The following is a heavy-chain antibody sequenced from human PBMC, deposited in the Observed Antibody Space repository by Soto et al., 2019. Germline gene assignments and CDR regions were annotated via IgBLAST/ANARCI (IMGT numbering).Heavy chain of an antibody. CDR1: GGSFTGYY. CDR3: ARNGGSTWYYFDS. V-gene: IGHV4-34*01. CDR2: VSHRGST. Sequence: QVQLQQWGAGLLKPSETLSLTCAVNGGSFTGYYGCWIRQSPGKGLEGIGEVSHRGSTNYNPSLKSRVIISIDTSKNQFFLKLNSVTAADTGIYYCARNGGSTWYYFDSWGQGTVVTVSS. D-gene: IGHD6-13*01. J-gene: IGHJ4*02.